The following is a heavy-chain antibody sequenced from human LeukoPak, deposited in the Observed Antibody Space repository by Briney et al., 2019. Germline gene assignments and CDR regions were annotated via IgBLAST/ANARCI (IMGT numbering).Heavy chain of an antibody. CDR1: GGSTSSYY. V-gene: IGHV4-59*01. J-gene: IGHJ4*02. CDR3: ARGVYIAAAQYGY. D-gene: IGHD6-13*01. CDR2: IYYSGTT. Sequence: SETQSLTCTVSGGSTSSYYWSWIRQPPGKGLEWIGYIYYSGTTNYNPSLKSRVTISVDTSKNQFSLKLSSVTAADTAVYYCARGVYIAAAQYGYWGQGTLVTVSS.